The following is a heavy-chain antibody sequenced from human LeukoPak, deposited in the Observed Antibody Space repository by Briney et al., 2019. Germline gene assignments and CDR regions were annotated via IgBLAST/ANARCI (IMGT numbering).Heavy chain of an antibody. V-gene: IGHV3-21*01. Sequence: GSLRLSCAASGFTFSSYSMNWVRQAPGKGLEWVSSISSSSSYIYYADSVKGRITISRDNAKNSLYLQMNSLRAEDTAVYYCARDPDDILTRYYYGMDVWGQGTTVTVSS. J-gene: IGHJ6*02. CDR2: ISSSSSYI. CDR1: GFTFSSYS. D-gene: IGHD3-9*01. CDR3: ARDPDDILTRYYYGMDV.